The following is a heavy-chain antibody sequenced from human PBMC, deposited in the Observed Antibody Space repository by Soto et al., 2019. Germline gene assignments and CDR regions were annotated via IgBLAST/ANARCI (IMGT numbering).Heavy chain of an antibody. CDR2: IYYSGST. V-gene: IGHV4-59*01. D-gene: IGHD3-22*01. CDR3: ARGRFFEVVVIDYYYYYGMDV. J-gene: IGHJ6*02. CDR1: GGSISSYY. Sequence: PSETLSLTCTVSGGSISSYYWSWIRQPPGKGLEWIGYIYYSGSTNYNPSLKSRVTISVDTSKNQFSLKLSSVTAADTAVYYCARGRFFEVVVIDYYYYYGMDVWGQGTTVTSP.